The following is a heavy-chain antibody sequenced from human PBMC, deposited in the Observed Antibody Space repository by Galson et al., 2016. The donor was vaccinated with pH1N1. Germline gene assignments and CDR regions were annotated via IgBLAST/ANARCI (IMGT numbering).Heavy chain of an antibody. V-gene: IGHV3-11*05. CDR2: ISDTGDYT. CDR3: VRAGYYFDSSGHYPDHFDY. CDR1: GFSFSDYY. J-gene: IGHJ4*02. Sequence: SLRLSCAASGFSFSDYYMSWVRQSPGEGLEWIAYISDTGDYTKYADSVKGRFTTSRDNVKNLLFLHMNRLRVEDTAVYYCVRAGYYFDSSGHYPDHFDYWGQGTLGSVSS. D-gene: IGHD3-22*01.